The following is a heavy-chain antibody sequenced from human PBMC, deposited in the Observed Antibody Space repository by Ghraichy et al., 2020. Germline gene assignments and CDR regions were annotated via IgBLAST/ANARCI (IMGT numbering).Heavy chain of an antibody. CDR1: GGSIRRYY. Sequence: SQTLSLTCNVSGGSIRRYYWNWIRQPAGKGLEWIGRIYASGSRNYNPSLKGRISMSPDTSRNQFSLEVTSVTAADTAVYYCATTHYGFWSDSVHMDVWGKGITVTVSS. J-gene: IGHJ6*03. CDR2: IYASGSR. D-gene: IGHD3-3*01. V-gene: IGHV4-4*07. CDR3: ATTHYGFWSDSVHMDV.